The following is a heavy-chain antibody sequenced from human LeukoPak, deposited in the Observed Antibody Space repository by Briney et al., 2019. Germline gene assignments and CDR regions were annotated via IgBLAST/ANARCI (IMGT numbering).Heavy chain of an antibody. CDR3: ARVVAVAGTFPDS. V-gene: IGHV4-39*07. D-gene: IGHD6-19*01. CDR2: IYYSGST. J-gene: IGHJ4*02. Sequence: PSETLSLTCTVSGGSNSSSSYYWGWIRQPPGKGLEWIGSIYYSGSTYYNPSLKSRVTISVDTSKSQFSLKVSSVTAADTAVYFCARVVAVAGTFPDSWGQGTLVTVSS. CDR1: GGSNSSSSYY.